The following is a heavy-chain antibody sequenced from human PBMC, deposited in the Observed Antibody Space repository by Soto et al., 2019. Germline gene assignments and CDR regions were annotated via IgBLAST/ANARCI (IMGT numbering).Heavy chain of an antibody. CDR1: GFTLSSYA. CDR3: AKDQRYYDSSGYPPYYYYGMDV. Sequence: GGSLRLSCAASGFTLSSYAMSWVRQAPGKGLEWVSAISGSGGSTYYADSVKGRFTISRDNSKNTLYLQMNSLRAEDTAVYYCAKDQRYYDSSGYPPYYYYGMDVWGQGPTVTV. V-gene: IGHV3-23*01. J-gene: IGHJ6*02. D-gene: IGHD3-22*01. CDR2: ISGSGGST.